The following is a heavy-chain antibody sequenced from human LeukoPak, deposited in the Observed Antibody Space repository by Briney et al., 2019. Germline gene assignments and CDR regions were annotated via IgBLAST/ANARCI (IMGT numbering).Heavy chain of an antibody. CDR3: AKHDLSGSYFVY. V-gene: IGHV3-23*01. D-gene: IGHD3-10*01. Sequence: GGSLRLSCAASGFTFSSYAMSWVRQAPGKGLEWVSAISGSGGSTYYADSVKGRFTFSRDNSKNTLYLQMNSLRVEDAALYYCAKHDLSGSYFVYWGQGTLVTVSS. CDR1: GFTFSSYA. J-gene: IGHJ4*02. CDR2: ISGSGGST.